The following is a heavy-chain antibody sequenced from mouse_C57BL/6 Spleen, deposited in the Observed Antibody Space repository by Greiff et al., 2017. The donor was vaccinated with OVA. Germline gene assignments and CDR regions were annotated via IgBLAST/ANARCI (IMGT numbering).Heavy chain of an antibody. D-gene: IGHD4-1*01. Sequence: QVQLQQSGPELVKPGASVKISCKASGYSFTSYYIHWVKQRPGQGLEWIGWIYPGSGNTKYNGKFKGKATLTADTSSSTAYMQLSSLTSEDSAVYYCATTGNYAMDYWGQGTSVTVSS. J-gene: IGHJ4*01. V-gene: IGHV1-66*01. CDR2: IYPGSGNT. CDR3: ATTGNYAMDY. CDR1: GYSFTSYY.